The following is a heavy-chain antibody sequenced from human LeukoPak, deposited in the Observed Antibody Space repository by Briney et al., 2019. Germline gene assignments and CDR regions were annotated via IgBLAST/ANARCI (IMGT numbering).Heavy chain of an antibody. CDR3: ARDSSYAFDI. D-gene: IGHD3-10*01. CDR2: IGGNSYYT. CDR1: GFTFSDYY. V-gene: IGHV3-11*06. J-gene: IGHJ3*02. Sequence: AESLRLSCAASGFTFSDYYMSWIRQTPEKGLEWVSYIGGNSYYTNYADSVKGRFTISRDNDKNSLYLQMNSLRDEDTAVYYCARDSSYAFDIWGQGTVVTVS.